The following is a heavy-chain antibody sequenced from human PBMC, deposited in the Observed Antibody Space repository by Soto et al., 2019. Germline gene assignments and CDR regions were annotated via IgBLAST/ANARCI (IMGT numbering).Heavy chain of an antibody. Sequence: EVQLVESGGGLVQPGRSLRLSCAASGFTFDDYAMHWVRQVPGKGLEWVSGISWNSDSEAYADSVKGRFTVSRDNSKNFLYLQIICLFPFYSALYYCAKDAGYCSGYNCSYYCDYWGQGTLVTVSS. CDR3: AKDAGYCSGYNCSYYCDY. CDR1: GFTFDDYA. CDR2: ISWNSDSE. D-gene: IGHD2-15*01. V-gene: IGHV3-9*01. J-gene: IGHJ4*02.